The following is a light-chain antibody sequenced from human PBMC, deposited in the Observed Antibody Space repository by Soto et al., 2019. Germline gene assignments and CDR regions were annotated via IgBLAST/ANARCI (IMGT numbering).Light chain of an antibody. J-gene: IGKJ4*01. Sequence: DIVMTQSPLSLRVTPGEPASISCRSSQSLLHSNGYNYLDWYLQKPGQSPQLLIYLGSNRASGVPDRFSGSGSGTDFTLKISRVEAEDVGVYYCMQALQTPLTFGGGTKVDI. CDR1: QSLLHSNGYNY. CDR2: LGS. CDR3: MQALQTPLT. V-gene: IGKV2-28*01.